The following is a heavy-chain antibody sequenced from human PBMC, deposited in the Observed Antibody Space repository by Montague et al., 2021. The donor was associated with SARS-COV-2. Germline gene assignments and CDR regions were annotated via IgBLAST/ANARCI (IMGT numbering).Heavy chain of an antibody. CDR2: IYPGDSDT. V-gene: IGHV5-51*01. CDR3: ARHPRYCSGGSCYSGGEFDY. Sequence: QSGAEVKKPGESLKISCKGSGYSFTSYWIDWVRQMPGKGLEWMGIIYPGDSDTRYSPPFHGQVTISADKSISTAYLQWGSLKASDTAMYYCARHPRYCSGGSCYSGGEFDYWGQGTLVTVSS. CDR1: GYSFTSYW. D-gene: IGHD2-15*01. J-gene: IGHJ4*02.